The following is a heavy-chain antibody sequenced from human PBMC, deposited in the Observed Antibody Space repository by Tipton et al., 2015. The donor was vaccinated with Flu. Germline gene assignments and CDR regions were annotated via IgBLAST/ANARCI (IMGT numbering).Heavy chain of an antibody. V-gene: IGHV4-59*08. D-gene: IGHD4-11*01. J-gene: IGHJ5*02. CDR2: IYYSGSP. CDR3: ARRDYSNYVSDPKNWFDP. CDR1: GGSISTYY. Sequence: TLSLTCTVSGGSISTYYWSWIRQPPGKGLEWIGYIYYSGSPHYNPSLKSRVTISVDTSKNQFSLRLNSVTAADTAVYYCARRDYSNYVSDPKNWFDPWGQGTLVTVSS.